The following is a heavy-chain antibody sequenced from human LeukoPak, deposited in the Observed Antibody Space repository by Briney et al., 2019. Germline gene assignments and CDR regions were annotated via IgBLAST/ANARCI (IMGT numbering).Heavy chain of an antibody. J-gene: IGHJ4*02. Sequence: ASVKVSCKASGYSFTGYYIHWVRQAPEQGLEWMGRINPYSGDTNYAQKFQGRVTMTRDTSINTAYMELSGLRSDDTAVFYCARLYCTNDVCSSFDYWGQGTLVTVSS. CDR3: ARLYCTNDVCSSFDY. D-gene: IGHD2-8*01. V-gene: IGHV1-2*06. CDR2: INPYSGDT. CDR1: GYSFTGYY.